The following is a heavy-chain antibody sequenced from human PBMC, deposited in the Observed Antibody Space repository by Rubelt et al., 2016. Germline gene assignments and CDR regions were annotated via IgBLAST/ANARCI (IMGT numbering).Heavy chain of an antibody. CDR1: GGSFSGYY. CDR2: INHSGSP. CDR3: AAVIHGSSSWYGYFDL. D-gene: IGHD6-13*01. Sequence: QVQLQQWGAGLLKPSENLSLTCAVYGGSFSGYYWSWIRQPPGKGLEGFGEINHSGSPNYNPSPNSRVTISVTRSKNQFSRKRSSVTAADTAVYYCAAVIHGSSSWYGYFDLWGRGTLVTVSS. J-gene: IGHJ2*01. V-gene: IGHV4-34*01.